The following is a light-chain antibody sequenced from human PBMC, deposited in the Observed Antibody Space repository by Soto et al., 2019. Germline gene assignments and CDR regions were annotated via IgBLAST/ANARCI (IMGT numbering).Light chain of an antibody. CDR3: QQRSNWPPVT. V-gene: IGKV3-11*01. CDR1: QSLLHSNGYNY. CDR2: DAS. Sequence: DIVMTQSPLSLPVTPGEPASISCRSSQSLLHSNGYNYLDWYRQKPGQAPRLLIYDASNRATGIPARFSGSGSGTDFTLTISSLEPEDFGVYYCQQRSNWPPVTFGGGTKVDIK. J-gene: IGKJ4*01.